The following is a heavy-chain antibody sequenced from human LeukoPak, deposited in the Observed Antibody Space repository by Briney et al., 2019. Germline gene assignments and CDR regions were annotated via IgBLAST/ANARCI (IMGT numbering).Heavy chain of an antibody. CDR1: GYTFTVYY. Sequence: ASVKVSCKASGYTFTVYYMHWVRQAPGQGLEWMGWINPYSGGTNYAQKFQGRVTMTRDTSIITAYMELSSLRSDDTAVYYCARDKVWNYWFDPWGQGTLVTVSS. CDR3: ARDKVWNYWFDP. D-gene: IGHD1-7*01. CDR2: INPYSGGT. J-gene: IGHJ5*02. V-gene: IGHV1-2*02.